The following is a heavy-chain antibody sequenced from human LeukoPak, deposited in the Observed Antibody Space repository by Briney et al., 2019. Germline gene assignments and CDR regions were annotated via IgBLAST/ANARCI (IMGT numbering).Heavy chain of an antibody. CDR3: ARVLYGSGTYYFDY. CDR2: IHYSGST. Sequence: SETLSLTCTVSGCSVSSGSNYWSWLRQPPGKGLEWIGYIHYSGSTSHNPALKSRVTISVDTSKNQFSLKLSSVTAADTAVYYCARVLYGSGTYYFDYWGQGTLVTVSS. J-gene: IGHJ4*02. D-gene: IGHD3-10*01. CDR1: GCSVSSGSNY. V-gene: IGHV4-61*01.